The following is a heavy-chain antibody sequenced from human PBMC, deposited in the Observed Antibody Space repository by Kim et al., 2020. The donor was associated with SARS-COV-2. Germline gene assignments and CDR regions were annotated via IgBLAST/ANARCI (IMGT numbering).Heavy chain of an antibody. J-gene: IGHJ4*02. D-gene: IGHD6-19*01. Sequence: YAQKFQGRVTMTRDTSISTAYMELSRLRSDDTAVYYCAREPSAVADAFDYWGQGTLVTVSS. V-gene: IGHV1-2*02. CDR3: AREPSAVADAFDY.